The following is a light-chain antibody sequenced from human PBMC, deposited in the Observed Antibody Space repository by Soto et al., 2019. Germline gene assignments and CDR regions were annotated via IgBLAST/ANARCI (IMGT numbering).Light chain of an antibody. J-gene: IGKJ5*01. Sequence: EIVMTQSPATLSVSPWERATLSCRASQSVSSHLAWYQQKPGQAPRLLIYDASKRPTGIPARFSGSGSGTDFTLTISSLEPEDSAVYYCQQRSDRLPITFGQGTRLEIK. CDR1: QSVSSH. V-gene: IGKV3-11*01. CDR2: DAS. CDR3: QQRSDRLPIT.